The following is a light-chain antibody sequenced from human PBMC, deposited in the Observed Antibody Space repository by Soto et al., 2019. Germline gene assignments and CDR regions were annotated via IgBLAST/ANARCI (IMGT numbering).Light chain of an antibody. V-gene: IGLV2-14*01. J-gene: IGLJ1*01. CDR1: SSDVGGYNY. CDR2: DVS. Sequence: QSVLTQPASVSGSPGQSITISCTGTSSDVGGYNYVSWYQQHPGKAPKLMIYDVSNRPSGVSNRFSGSKSGNTASLTISGLQAEDEADYYCSSYTSSRTRVFGTGTKVTAL. CDR3: SSYTSSRTRV.